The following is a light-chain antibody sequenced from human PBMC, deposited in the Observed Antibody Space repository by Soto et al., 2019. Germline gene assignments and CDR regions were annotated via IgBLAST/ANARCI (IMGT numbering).Light chain of an antibody. V-gene: IGKV1-5*01. J-gene: IGKJ5*01. Sequence: GDRVTITCRASQSISSWLAWYQQKPGKAPKLLIYDASSLESGVPSRFSGSGSGTEFTLTISSLQPDDFATYYCQQYHSYPLTLGQGTRLEIK. CDR3: QQYHSYPLT. CDR1: QSISSW. CDR2: DAS.